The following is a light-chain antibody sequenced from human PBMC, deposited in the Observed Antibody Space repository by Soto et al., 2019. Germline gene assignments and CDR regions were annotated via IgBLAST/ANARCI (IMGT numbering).Light chain of an antibody. CDR1: SRDVGGYNY. Sequence: QSALTQPPSASGSPGQSVTISCTGTSRDVGGYNYVSWYQQHPGKVPKLIIFEVTERPSGVPDRFSGSKSGVTASLTVSGLRAEDEGYYYCTSYAGSSTLVFGGGTKLTVL. CDR3: TSYAGSSTLV. J-gene: IGLJ2*01. CDR2: EVT. V-gene: IGLV2-8*01.